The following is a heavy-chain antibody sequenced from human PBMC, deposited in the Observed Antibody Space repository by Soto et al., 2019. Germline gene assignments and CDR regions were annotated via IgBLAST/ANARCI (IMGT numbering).Heavy chain of an antibody. CDR3: VSGEGRSGHVTRVDY. CDR2: ISYDGNEK. D-gene: IGHD5-12*01. J-gene: IGHJ4*01. Sequence: QMQLVESGGGVVQPGRSLRLSCEASGFTFSNHGIHWIRQAPGKGLDWVADISYDGNEKFYADSVKGRFTISRDNYRETVYRQMNGLRTEDTAFYYCVSGEGRSGHVTRVDYWGHGTLVTVSS. V-gene: IGHV3-30*03. CDR1: GFTFSNHG.